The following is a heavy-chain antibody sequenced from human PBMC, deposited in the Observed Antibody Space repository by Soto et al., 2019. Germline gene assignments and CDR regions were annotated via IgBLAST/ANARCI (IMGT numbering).Heavy chain of an antibody. CDR1: GGSISSADYC. Sequence: SETLSLTCTVSGGSISSADYCWSWIRQPPGKGLEWIGYIYYTGSAYYNPSLKSRVTMSVDTSKNQFSLKVTSVTAADTAVYYCASGGSSNWFDPWGQGTLVTVSS. V-gene: IGHV4-30-4*01. D-gene: IGHD1-26*01. J-gene: IGHJ5*02. CDR3: ASGGSSNWFDP. CDR2: IYYTGSA.